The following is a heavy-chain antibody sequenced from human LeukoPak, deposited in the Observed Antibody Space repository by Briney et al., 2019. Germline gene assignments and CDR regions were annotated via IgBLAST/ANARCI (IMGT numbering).Heavy chain of an antibody. D-gene: IGHD3-16*02. CDR1: GYTFTGYY. CDR2: INPNSGGT. Sequence: ASVKVSCKASGYTFTGYYMHWVRQAPGQGLEWMGWINPNSGGTNYAQKFQGRVTMTRDTSISTAYMELSRLRSDGTAVYYCARVNDYVWGSYRSYYFDYWGQGTLVTVSS. CDR3: ARVNDYVWGSYRSYYFDY. V-gene: IGHV1-2*02. J-gene: IGHJ4*02.